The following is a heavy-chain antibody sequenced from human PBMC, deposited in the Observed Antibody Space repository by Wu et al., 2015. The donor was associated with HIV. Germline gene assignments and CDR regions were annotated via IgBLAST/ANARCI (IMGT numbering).Heavy chain of an antibody. CDR3: ARDATPITTEFDY. J-gene: IGHJ4*02. Sequence: SVKVSCGTSGYTFSNHYIHWVRQAPGHGLEWMAWINPSGGATIYSENFEGRVTVTRDTSMKTVYMELNSLTSGDTAVYYCARDATPITTEFDYWGQGTLITVSS. CDR2: INPSGGAT. D-gene: IGHD4-11*01. V-gene: IGHV1-2*02. CDR1: GYTFSNHY.